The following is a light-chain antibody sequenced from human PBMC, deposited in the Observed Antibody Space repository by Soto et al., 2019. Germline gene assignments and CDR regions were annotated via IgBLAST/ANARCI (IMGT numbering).Light chain of an antibody. CDR1: LSVSSD. V-gene: IGKV3-15*01. J-gene: IGKJ4*01. CDR2: RAF. CDR3: QQYNNWPLT. Sequence: EIVMTQSPATLSLPPVEKATLSFSAILSVSSDLAWYRQKPGQAPRLLIYRAFTRATGIPARFSGSGFGTDFTLTISSLQSEDFAVYYCQQYNNWPLTFGGGTKVDIK.